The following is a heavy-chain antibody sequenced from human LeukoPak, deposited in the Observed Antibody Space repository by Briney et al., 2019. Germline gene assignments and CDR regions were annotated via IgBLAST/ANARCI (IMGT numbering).Heavy chain of an antibody. J-gene: IGHJ5*02. CDR2: ISGSGGST. CDR3: AKRGWAYCSGGSCYSWFDP. D-gene: IGHD2-15*01. V-gene: IGHV3-23*01. CDR1: GFTFSSYA. Sequence: GGSLRLSCAASGFTFSSYAMSWVRQAPGKGLEWVSAISGSGGSTYYADSVKGRFTISRDNSKNTLYLQMNSLRAEDTAVYYCAKRGWAYCSGGSCYSWFDPWGQGTLVTVSS.